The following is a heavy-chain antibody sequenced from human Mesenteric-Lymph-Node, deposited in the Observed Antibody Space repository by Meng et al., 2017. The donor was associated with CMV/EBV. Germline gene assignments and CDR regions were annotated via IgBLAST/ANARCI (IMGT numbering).Heavy chain of an antibody. V-gene: IGHV1-2*02. Sequence: ASGYTFTGYYSHWVRQAPGQGLEWMGWINPNSGGTNYAQKFQGRVTMTRDTSISTAYMELSRLRSDDTAVYYCARAYRSSTSCQDYWGQGTLVTVSS. CDR3: ARAYRSSTSCQDY. D-gene: IGHD2-2*01. J-gene: IGHJ4*02. CDR1: GYTFTGYY. CDR2: INPNSGGT.